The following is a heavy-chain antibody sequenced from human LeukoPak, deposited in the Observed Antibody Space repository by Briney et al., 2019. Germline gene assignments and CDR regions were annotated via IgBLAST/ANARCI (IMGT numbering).Heavy chain of an antibody. J-gene: IGHJ4*02. V-gene: IGHV3-66*01. D-gene: IGHD3-22*01. CDR1: GFTFSSYA. CDR3: AKGDSSGYYPYYFDY. Sequence: PGGSLRLSCAASGFTFSSYAMSWVRQAPGKGLEWVSVIYSGGGTYYADSVKGRFTISRDNSKNTLYLQMNSLRAEDTAVYYCAKGDSSGYYPYYFDYWGQGTLVTVSS. CDR2: IYSGGGT.